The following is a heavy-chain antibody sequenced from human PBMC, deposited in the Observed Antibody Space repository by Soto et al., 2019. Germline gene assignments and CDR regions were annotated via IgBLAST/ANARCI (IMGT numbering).Heavy chain of an antibody. Sequence: GGSLRLSCAASGFTSWDYDMSWIRQDPGKGLEWVSYISRSGNTMYYGDYVKGRFTLSRDNAKNSVFLQMISLRAEDTAVYYCVREGRSSTSCNTGCAFDIWGQGTMVTV. CDR3: VREGRSSTSCNTGCAFDI. V-gene: IGHV3-11*01. D-gene: IGHD2-2*02. J-gene: IGHJ3*02. CDR2: ISRSGNTM. CDR1: GFTSWDYD.